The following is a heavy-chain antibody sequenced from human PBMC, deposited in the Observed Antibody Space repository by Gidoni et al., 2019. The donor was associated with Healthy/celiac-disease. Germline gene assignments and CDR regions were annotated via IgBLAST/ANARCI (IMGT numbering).Heavy chain of an antibody. V-gene: IGHV5-51*01. CDR2: IYPGDSDT. CDR3: ARHAVPSGVLPYYDSSGYYHLDY. CDR1: GYSFTSSC. D-gene: IGHD3-22*01. Sequence: ELQLVQSGAEVKKPGESLKISCKVSGYSFTSSCIRWVLQMPGKGLEWMGIIYPGDSDTRYSPSFQGQVTISADKSISTAYLQWSSLKASDTAMYYCARHAVPSGVLPYYDSSGYYHLDYWGQGTLVTVSS. J-gene: IGHJ4*02.